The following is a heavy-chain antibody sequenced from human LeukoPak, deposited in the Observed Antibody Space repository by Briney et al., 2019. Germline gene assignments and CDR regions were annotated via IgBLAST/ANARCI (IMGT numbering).Heavy chain of an antibody. CDR1: GFTFSGSA. CDR2: IRSKANSYAT. Sequence: GGSLRLSCAASGFTFSGSAMHWVRQASGKGLEWVGRIRSKANSYATAYAASVKGRFTISRDDSKNTAYLQMNSLKTEDTAVYYCIRSADSSSWFPSSYYYYMDVWGKGTTVTISS. D-gene: IGHD6-13*01. V-gene: IGHV3-73*01. CDR3: IRSADSSSWFPSSYYYYMDV. J-gene: IGHJ6*03.